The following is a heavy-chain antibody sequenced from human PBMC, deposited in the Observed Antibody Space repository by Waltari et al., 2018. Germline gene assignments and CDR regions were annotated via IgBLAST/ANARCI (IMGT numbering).Heavy chain of an antibody. CDR3: GRGGNTGYYFNTFDI. CDR2: ITSRGSTI. Sequence: EVQLVESVGDLVQPGGSLRLSCAASGFTFPTFEINWVRQAPGKGLEWVAYITSRGSTIYYADSVKGRFTISRDNAKNSLYLQMNSLRAEDTAVYYCGRGGNTGYYFNTFDIWGQGTLVTVSS. D-gene: IGHD3-22*01. J-gene: IGHJ3*02. CDR1: GFTFPTFE. V-gene: IGHV3-48*03.